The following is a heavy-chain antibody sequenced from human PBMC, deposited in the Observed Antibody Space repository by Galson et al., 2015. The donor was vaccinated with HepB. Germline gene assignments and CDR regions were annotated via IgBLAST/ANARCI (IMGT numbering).Heavy chain of an antibody. CDR3: ARVARRDTYYYGSGRYSYFDY. CDR2: ISSSGKTI. V-gene: IGHV3-11*01. CDR1: GFTFSDYY. Sequence: SLRLSCAASGFTFSDYYMSWIRQAPGKGLEWASHISSSGKTIYYTDSVKGRFTTSRDNAKNSLYLQMNSLRVEDAAVYYCARVARRDTYYYGSGRYSYFDYWGQGTLVTVSS. D-gene: IGHD3-10*01. J-gene: IGHJ4*02.